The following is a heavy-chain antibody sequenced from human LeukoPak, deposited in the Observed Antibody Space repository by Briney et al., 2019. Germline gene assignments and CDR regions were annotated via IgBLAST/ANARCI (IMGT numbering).Heavy chain of an antibody. J-gene: IGHJ4*02. CDR1: GYTFSSHA. CDR2: INAGNGDT. D-gene: IGHD2-15*01. Sequence: ASVTVSCKASGYTFSSHAVHWVRQAPGQRLEWMGWINAGNGDTKYSQKFQDRVTITRDTSASTAYMELSSLRSEDTAVYYCAIHCSGGSCSRSYYFDYWGQGTRVTVSS. V-gene: IGHV1-3*01. CDR3: AIHCSGGSCSRSYYFDY.